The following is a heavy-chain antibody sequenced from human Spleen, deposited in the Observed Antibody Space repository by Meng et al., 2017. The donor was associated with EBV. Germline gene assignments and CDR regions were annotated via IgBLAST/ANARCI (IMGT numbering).Heavy chain of an antibody. CDR1: GGSFSGYY. V-gene: IGHV4-34*01. D-gene: IGHD6-6*01. CDR3: AKGRIVTRSPWFDP. J-gene: IGHJ5*02. Sequence: GARLLQPLEPLSLPCVVYGGSFSGYYWSWIRQPPGKGLEWIGESNHSGSTNYNPSLKSRVTISVDTSKNQFSLRLSSVTAADTAVYYCAKGRIVTRSPWFDPWGRGTLVTVSS. CDR2: SNHSGST.